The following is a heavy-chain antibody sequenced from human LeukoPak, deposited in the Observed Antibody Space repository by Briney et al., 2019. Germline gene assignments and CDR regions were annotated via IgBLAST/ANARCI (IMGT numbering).Heavy chain of an antibody. V-gene: IGHV4-59*08. CDR1: GGSITSHY. J-gene: IGHJ5*02. CDR2: TYYTGST. D-gene: IGHD3-16*01. Sequence: SETLSLTCTVSGGSITSHYWSWIRQSPGKGLEWIEFTYYTGSTNSNPSLKSRVTMSADPSKNQVSLRLVSVTAADTAIYYCARHRDSLGFHNWFDPWGQGALVTVSS. CDR3: ARHRDSLGFHNWFDP.